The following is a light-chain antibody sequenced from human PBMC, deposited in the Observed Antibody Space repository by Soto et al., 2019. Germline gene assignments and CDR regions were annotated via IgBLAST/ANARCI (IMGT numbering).Light chain of an antibody. Sequence: QSVLAQPPSVSGAPGQKVTISCTGSSSNIGAGYDVHWYQQIPGTAPKLLIYDNNNRPSGVPDRFSGSKSGTSASLAITGIQAEDEADYYCQSYDSSMSAFYVFGTGTKVTVL. V-gene: IGLV1-40*01. CDR3: QSYDSSMSAFYV. CDR1: SSNIGAGYD. CDR2: DNN. J-gene: IGLJ1*01.